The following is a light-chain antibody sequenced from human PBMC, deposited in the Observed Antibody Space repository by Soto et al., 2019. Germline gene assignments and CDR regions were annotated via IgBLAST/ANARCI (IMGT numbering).Light chain of an antibody. CDR1: QSVSSSY. J-gene: IGKJ1*01. CDR3: QQYGSSPRT. V-gene: IGKV3-20*01. Sequence: EIVLTQSPGTLSLSPGERATLSCRASQSVSSSYLAWYQQKPGQAPRLLIYGASSRATGIPDRSSGSGSGTDFTLTINRLEPEDFAVYYCQQYGSSPRTFGQGTKV. CDR2: GAS.